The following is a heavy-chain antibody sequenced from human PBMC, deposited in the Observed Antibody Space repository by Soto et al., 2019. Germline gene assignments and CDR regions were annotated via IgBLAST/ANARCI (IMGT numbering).Heavy chain of an antibody. J-gene: IGHJ3*02. CDR2: ISGSGGST. D-gene: IGHD4-4*01. CDR1: GFTFSSYA. V-gene: IGHV3-23*01. Sequence: TGGSLRLSCAASGFTFSSYAMSWVRQAPGKGLEWVSAISGSGGSTYYADSVKGRFTISRDNSKNTLYLQMNSLRAEDTAVYYCAKDGPLATVTTGDAFDIWGQGTMVTVSS. CDR3: AKDGPLATVTTGDAFDI.